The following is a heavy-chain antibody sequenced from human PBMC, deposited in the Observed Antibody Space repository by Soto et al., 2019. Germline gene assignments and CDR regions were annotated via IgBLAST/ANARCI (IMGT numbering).Heavy chain of an antibody. CDR1: GGSISSYY. J-gene: IGHJ4*02. D-gene: IGHD3-16*01. V-gene: IGHV4-59*01. CDR2: IYYRGST. CDR3: ARRYVGTFDY. Sequence: QVQLQESGPGLVKPSETLSLTCTVSGGSISSYYWSWIRQPPGKGLEWIGYIYYRGSTNYNPSLRSRVTTPVDTSKNQFSLMLSSVTAADTAVYYCARRYVGTFDYWGQGTLVTVSS.